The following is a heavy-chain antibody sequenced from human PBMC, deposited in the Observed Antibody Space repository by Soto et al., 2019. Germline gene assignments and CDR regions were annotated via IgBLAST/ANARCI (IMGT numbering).Heavy chain of an antibody. D-gene: IGHD3-22*01. CDR1: GGSISSYY. Sequence: SSETLSLTCTVSGGSISSYYWSWIRQPPGKGLEWIGYIYYSGSTNYNPSLKSRVTISVDTSKNQFSLKLSSVTAADTAVYYCARAKHYYDSHSPFDYWGQGTLVTVSS. CDR3: ARAKHYYDSHSPFDY. J-gene: IGHJ4*02. CDR2: IYYSGST. V-gene: IGHV4-59*01.